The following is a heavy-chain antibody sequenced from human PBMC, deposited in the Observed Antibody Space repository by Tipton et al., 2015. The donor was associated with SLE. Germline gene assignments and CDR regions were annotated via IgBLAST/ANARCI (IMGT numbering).Heavy chain of an antibody. J-gene: IGHJ3*01. CDR3: AKDLSSGWTLNAFDV. D-gene: IGHD6-25*01. CDR2: ISWNSGSM. V-gene: IGHV3-9*01. Sequence: SLRLSCAASGFIFDDYAMHWVRQAPGKGLEWASGISWNSGSMGYGVSVRGRVTISRDNAKNSLFLEMNSLRPEDTALYFCAKDLSSGWTLNAFDVWGRGTMVSVSS. CDR1: GFIFDDYA.